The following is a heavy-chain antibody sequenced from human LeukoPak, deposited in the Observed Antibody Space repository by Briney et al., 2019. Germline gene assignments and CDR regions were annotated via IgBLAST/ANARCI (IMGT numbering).Heavy chain of an antibody. J-gene: IGHJ6*04. CDR1: GFTSSSYW. CDR2: IKKDGSEK. D-gene: IGHD2-15*01. Sequence: GGSLRLSCAASGFTSSSYWMSWGRQAPGRGLEWVASIKKDGSEKNYVDSVKGRFTISRDNAKNSLYLQMNSLRAEDTAIYYCARQRMVDVWGKGTTVIVSS. V-gene: IGHV3-7*03. CDR3: ARQRMVDV.